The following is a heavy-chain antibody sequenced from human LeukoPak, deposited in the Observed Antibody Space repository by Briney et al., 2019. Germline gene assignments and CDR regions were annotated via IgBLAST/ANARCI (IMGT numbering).Heavy chain of an antibody. CDR3: ARGTFDI. V-gene: IGHV4-34*01. CDR1: GGSFSAYY. J-gene: IGHJ3*02. CDR2: IDHSGST. Sequence: PSETLSLTCTVYGGSFSAYYWSWIRQPPGKGLEWTGEIDHSGSTNYNPSLKSRVAISIDTSKNLFSLKLRSVTAADTAVYYCARGTFDIWGQGTMVTVSS.